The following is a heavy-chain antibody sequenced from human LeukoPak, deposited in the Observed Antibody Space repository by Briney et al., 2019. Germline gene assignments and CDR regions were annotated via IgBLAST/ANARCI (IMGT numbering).Heavy chain of an antibody. Sequence: GGSLRLSCAVSGITLSNYGMSLVRQAPGKGLEWVAGISGSGGSTNYADSVKGRFTISRDNPKNTLFLQMKSLRAEDTAVYFCAKRGVVIRVILVGFHKEAYYFDSWGQGALVTVSS. CDR2: ISGSGGST. D-gene: IGHD3-22*01. V-gene: IGHV3-23*01. J-gene: IGHJ4*02. CDR1: GITLSNYG. CDR3: AKRGVVIRVILVGFHKEAYYFDS.